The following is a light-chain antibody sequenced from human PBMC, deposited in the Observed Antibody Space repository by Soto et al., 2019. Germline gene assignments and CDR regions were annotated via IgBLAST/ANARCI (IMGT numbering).Light chain of an antibody. Sequence: DIQVTQSPSTLSASVGDRVTLTCRASQSITNRLAWYQQKPGKAPKVLIYDASNLEYGVPSRFSGSGSGTEFILTISSLQPDDFATYYCQHYGGMWTFGQGTKVDNK. CDR2: DAS. V-gene: IGKV1-5*01. CDR3: QHYGGMWT. CDR1: QSITNR. J-gene: IGKJ1*01.